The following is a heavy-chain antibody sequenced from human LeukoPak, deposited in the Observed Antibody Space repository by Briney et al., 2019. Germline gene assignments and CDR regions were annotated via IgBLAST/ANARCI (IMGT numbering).Heavy chain of an antibody. Sequence: NHGESLRISCKGSGYIFPNYWISWVRQLPGKGLEWMGRIGPSDSYTSYSPSFQGHVTISVDKSISTASLQRSSLQASDSAIYYCARHVGGGYSALDHWGQGTLVTVSA. CDR3: ARHVGGGYSALDH. V-gene: IGHV5-10-1*01. D-gene: IGHD3-16*01. CDR2: IGPSDSYT. CDR1: GYIFPNYW. J-gene: IGHJ4*02.